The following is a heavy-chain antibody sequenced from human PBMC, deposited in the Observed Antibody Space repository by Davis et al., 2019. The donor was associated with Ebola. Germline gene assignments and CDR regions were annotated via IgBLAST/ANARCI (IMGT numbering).Heavy chain of an antibody. V-gene: IGHV1-69*13. CDR2: IIPIFGTA. CDR3: ARVVVVAKPYYYYGMDV. CDR1: GYTFTGYY. D-gene: IGHD2-15*01. Sequence: SVKVSCKASGYTFTGYYMHWVRQAPGQGLEWMGGIIPIFGTANYAQKFQGRVTITADESTSTAYMELSSLRSEDTAVYYCARVVVVAKPYYYYGMDVWGQGTTVTVSS. J-gene: IGHJ6*02.